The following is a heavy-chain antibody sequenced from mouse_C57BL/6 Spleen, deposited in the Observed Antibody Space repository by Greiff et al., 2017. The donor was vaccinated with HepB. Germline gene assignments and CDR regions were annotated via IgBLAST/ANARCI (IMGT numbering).Heavy chain of an antibody. CDR1: GYTFTDYE. D-gene: IGHD2-2*01. CDR3: TRAYGYSFAY. Sequence: QVQLKESGAELVRPGASVTLSCKASGYTFTDYEMHWVKQTPVHGLEWIGAIDPETGGTAYNQKFKGKAILTADKSSSTAYMELRSLTSEDSAVYYCTRAYGYSFAYWGQGTLVTVSA. V-gene: IGHV1-15*01. J-gene: IGHJ3*01. CDR2: IDPETGGT.